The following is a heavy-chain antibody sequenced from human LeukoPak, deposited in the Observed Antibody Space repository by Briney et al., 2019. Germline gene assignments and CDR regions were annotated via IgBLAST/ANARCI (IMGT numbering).Heavy chain of an antibody. V-gene: IGHV4-59*01. Sequence: SETLSLTCTVSGASISSYYWSWIRQPPGKGLEWIGYIYYSGTTNYNPSLKSRVTMSLDTSKNQFSLKLSSATAADTAVYYCARVGYCSHGSCLRLDWYFDLWGRGTLVTVSS. CDR2: IYYSGTT. J-gene: IGHJ2*01. D-gene: IGHD2-15*01. CDR3: ARVGYCSHGSCLRLDWYFDL. CDR1: GASISSYY.